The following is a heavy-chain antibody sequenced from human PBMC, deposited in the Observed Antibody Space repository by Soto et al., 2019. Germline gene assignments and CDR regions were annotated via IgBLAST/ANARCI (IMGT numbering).Heavy chain of an antibody. CDR1: GESFSGYI. J-gene: IGHJ4*02. Sequence: SETLSLTCAVYGESFSGYIWTWIRQTPGKGLQWIGQINHSGSASYNPSLKSRVSISVHTSNSQFSLELSSVTAADTAVYYCARGLITGSHYSGGWYYFDSWGQGTQVNVSS. CDR3: ARGLITGSHYSGGWYYFDS. V-gene: IGHV4-34*01. CDR2: INHSGSA. D-gene: IGHD6-19*01.